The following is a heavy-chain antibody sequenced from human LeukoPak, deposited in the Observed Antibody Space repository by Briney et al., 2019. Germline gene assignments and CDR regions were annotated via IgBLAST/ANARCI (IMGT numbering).Heavy chain of an antibody. CDR2: IKQDGSEK. Sequence: GGSLRLSCAASGFTFSSYWMSWVRQAPGKGLEWVANIKQDGSEKYYVDSVKGRFTNSRDNSKNTLYLQVSTLRVEDTAVYYCAKVASLYYYYYMDVWGKGTTVTVSS. CDR3: AKVASLYYYYYMDV. J-gene: IGHJ6*03. CDR1: GFTFSSYW. V-gene: IGHV3-7*03.